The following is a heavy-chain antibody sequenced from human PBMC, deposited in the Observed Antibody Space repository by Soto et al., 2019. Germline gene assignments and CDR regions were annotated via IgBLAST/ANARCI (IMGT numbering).Heavy chain of an antibody. J-gene: IGHJ4*02. Sequence: EVQLLESGGGLIQPGGSLRLSCSASGFSFSSYAMMWVRQAPGKGLEWVSVISGRGGSSYFVDSAKGRFTISRDNSKNMLYLEMNSLRAEDTAIYFCAKGSIEYSASVDYWGQGTLVIVSS. CDR3: AKGSIEYSASVDY. CDR1: GFSFSSYA. V-gene: IGHV3-23*01. CDR2: ISGRGGSS. D-gene: IGHD1-26*01.